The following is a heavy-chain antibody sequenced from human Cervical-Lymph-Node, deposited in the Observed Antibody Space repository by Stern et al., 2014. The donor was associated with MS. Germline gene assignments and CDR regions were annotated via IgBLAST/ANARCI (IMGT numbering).Heavy chain of an antibody. J-gene: IGHJ5*02. D-gene: IGHD4-23*01. Sequence: VQLVQSGAEVKKPGSSVKVSCKASGATFSTNGISWVRQGPGQGLELTGAIVPIFDKANYAQKCRGRVSITSDESTSTGYMELTSLRSDDTGVYYCAREHHGGNFAAWGQGTLVTVSS. CDR3: AREHHGGNFAA. CDR1: GATFSTNG. V-gene: IGHV1-69*01. CDR2: IVPIFDKA.